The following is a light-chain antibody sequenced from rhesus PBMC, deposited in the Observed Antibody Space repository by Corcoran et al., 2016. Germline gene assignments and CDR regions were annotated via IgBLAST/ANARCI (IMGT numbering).Light chain of an antibody. V-gene: IGLV2-13*03. CDR3: SSYASSSTLL. J-gene: IGLJ2*01. Sequence: QAAPTQSPSVSGSPGQSVTISCTGTSSNIGGNTRVSWYQQHPGKAHKLMIYEVSKRPSGVSDRFSGSKSSNTASLTLSGLQAEDEADYYCSSYASSSTLLFGGGTRLTVL. CDR2: EVS. CDR1: SSNIGGNTR.